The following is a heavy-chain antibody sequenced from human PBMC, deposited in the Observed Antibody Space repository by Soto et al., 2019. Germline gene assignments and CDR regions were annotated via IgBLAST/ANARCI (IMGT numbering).Heavy chain of an antibody. V-gene: IGHV5-51*01. Sequence: GESLKISCKGSGYSFASHWVAWVRQMPEKGLEWIGTIYPGDSDTKYSSAFRGHVTISADTYVSTAYLQWRSLEDTDXGIYYCARYSGSYWPYRDFWGQGTLVTVSS. D-gene: IGHD1-26*01. CDR1: GYSFASHW. CDR3: ARYSGSYWPYRDF. J-gene: IGHJ4*02. CDR2: IYPGDSDT.